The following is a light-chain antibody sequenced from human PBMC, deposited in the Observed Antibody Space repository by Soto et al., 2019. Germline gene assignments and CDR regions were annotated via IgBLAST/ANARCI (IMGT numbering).Light chain of an antibody. V-gene: IGKV1-5*03. Sequence: DIQMTQSPSTLSVSLGDRVTLTCRASQSISTWLAWFQQKPGKAPTLLIYKAYSVQTGVPSRFSGSGSGTLSTLIISSLQADDSVTYYFQHYNTYSWTFGQGTKVEIK. J-gene: IGKJ1*01. CDR1: QSISTW. CDR3: QHYNTYSWT. CDR2: KAY.